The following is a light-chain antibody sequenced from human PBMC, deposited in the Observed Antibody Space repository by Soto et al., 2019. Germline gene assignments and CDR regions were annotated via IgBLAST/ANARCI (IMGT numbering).Light chain of an antibody. CDR1: QSVSSN. CDR3: QQYNNCPRT. J-gene: IGKJ1*01. V-gene: IGKV3-15*01. Sequence: EIVMTQSPATLSVSPGERATLSCRASQSVSSNLAWYRQKPGQAPRLLTYGASTRATGIPARFRGSGSGSEFALTISSLQSEDFAVYYCQQYNNCPRTFGQGTKVEIK. CDR2: GAS.